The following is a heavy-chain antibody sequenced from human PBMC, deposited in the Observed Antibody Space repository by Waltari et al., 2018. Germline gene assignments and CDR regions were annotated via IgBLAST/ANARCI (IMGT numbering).Heavy chain of an antibody. J-gene: IGHJ4*02. D-gene: IGHD3-22*01. CDR3: VRDPYHDPSGYPGY. CDR1: GFTFSGYS. Sequence: EVQLVESGGGLVQPGGSLRLACAASGFTFSGYSMNWVRQAPGKGPEWISYINSGSTTISYADSVRGRFTSSRDNAKSFLYLDLFSLRAEDTAVYYCVRDPYHDPSGYPGYWGQGTLVTVSS. CDR2: INSGSTTI. V-gene: IGHV3-48*01.